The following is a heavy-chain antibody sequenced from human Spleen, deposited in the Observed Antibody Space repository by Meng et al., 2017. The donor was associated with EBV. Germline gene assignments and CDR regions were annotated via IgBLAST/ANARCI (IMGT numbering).Heavy chain of an antibody. Sequence: QVQLQQSGPGLVKPSQTLSLTCAXXGDSVSSNNAAWNWIRQSPSRGLEWLGRTYYRSNWYNDYAVSVRSRLSINPDTSKNQFSLQLRSVTPEDTAVYYCTRTPHSSADWFDPWGQGTLVTVSS. CDR2: TYYRSNWYN. D-gene: IGHD1-26*01. CDR1: GDSVSSNNAA. CDR3: TRTPHSSADWFDP. J-gene: IGHJ5*02. V-gene: IGHV6-1*01.